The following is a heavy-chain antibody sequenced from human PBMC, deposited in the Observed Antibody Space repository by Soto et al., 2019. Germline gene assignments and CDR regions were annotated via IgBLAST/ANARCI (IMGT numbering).Heavy chain of an antibody. V-gene: IGHV3-23*01. CDR1: GFTFSNYA. CDR2: ISGSGGST. Sequence: EVQLLESGGGLVQRGGSLRLSCAASGFTFSNYAMNWVRQAPGKGLEWVSAISGSGGSTYYADSVKGRFTISRDKSKNTLYLQMNSLRAEDTAIYYCAKVAAAGTDYYGLDAWGQGTTVTVSS. J-gene: IGHJ6*02. CDR3: AKVAAAGTDYYGLDA. D-gene: IGHD6-13*01.